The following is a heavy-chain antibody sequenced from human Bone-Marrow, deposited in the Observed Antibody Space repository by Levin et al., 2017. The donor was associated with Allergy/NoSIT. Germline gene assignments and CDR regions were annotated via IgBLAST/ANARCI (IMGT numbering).Heavy chain of an antibody. J-gene: IGHJ4*02. D-gene: IGHD6-13*01. V-gene: IGHV5-10-1*01. CDR2: IDPSDSFT. CDR3: ARQGAPGYTVSPYYLDY. CDR1: GYSFTNYW. Sequence: GESLKISCKGSGYSFTNYWITWVRQTPEKGLEYMGRIDPSDSFTNYSPSFQGHVTISADKSITTAYLQWSSLQASDTAIYYCARQGAPGYTVSPYYLDYWGQGTQVTVSS.